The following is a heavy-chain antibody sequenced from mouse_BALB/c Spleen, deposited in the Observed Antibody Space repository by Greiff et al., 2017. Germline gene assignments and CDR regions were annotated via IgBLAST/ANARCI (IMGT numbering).Heavy chain of an antibody. CDR1: GYTFTDYN. V-gene: IGHV1S29*02. Sequence: VQLKESGPELVKPGASVKISCKASGYTFTDYNMHWVKQSHGKSLEWIGYIYPYNGGTGYNQKFKSKATLTVDNSSSTAYMELRSLTSEDSAVYYCASNEDYFDYWGQGTTLTVSS. CDR3: ASNEDYFDY. J-gene: IGHJ2*01. CDR2: IYPYNGGT.